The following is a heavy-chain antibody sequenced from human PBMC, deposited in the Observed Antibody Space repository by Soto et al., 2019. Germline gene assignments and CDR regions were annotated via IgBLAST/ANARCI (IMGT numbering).Heavy chain of an antibody. CDR1: GGTFSSYA. CDR2: IIPIFGTA. D-gene: IGHD2-2*01. CDR3: ARTGDIVVVPAAQSRVWFDP. Sequence: SVKVSCKASGGTFSSYAISWVRQAPGQGLEWMGGIIPIFGTANYAQKFQGRVTITADESTSTAYMELSSLRSEDTAVYYCARTGDIVVVPAAQSRVWFDPWGQGTLVTVSS. J-gene: IGHJ5*02. V-gene: IGHV1-69*13.